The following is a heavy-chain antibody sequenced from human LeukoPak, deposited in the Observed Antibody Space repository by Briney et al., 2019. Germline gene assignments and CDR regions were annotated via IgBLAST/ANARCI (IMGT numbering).Heavy chain of an antibody. CDR1: GFTFSSYG. CDR3: AEDREWELPHYGMDV. Sequence: GGSLRLSCAASGFTFSSYGMHWVRQAPGKGLEWVAVISYDGSNKYYADSVEGRFTISRDNSKNTLYLQMNSLRAEDTAVYYCAEDREWELPHYGMDVWGQGTTVTVSS. CDR2: ISYDGSNK. D-gene: IGHD1-26*01. J-gene: IGHJ6*02. V-gene: IGHV3-30*18.